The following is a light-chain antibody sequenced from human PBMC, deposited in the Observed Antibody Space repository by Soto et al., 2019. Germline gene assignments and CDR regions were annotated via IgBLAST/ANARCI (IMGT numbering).Light chain of an antibody. Sequence: DVQMTQSPSSLSASVGDRVTITCQASQNINSWLAWYQQRPGKAPKLLIYDVSSLQSGVPSRFSGSGSGTEFTLTISSVQPDDFATYFCQQYDTFSTFGQGTKVDIK. CDR1: QNINSW. CDR2: DVS. CDR3: QQYDTFST. V-gene: IGKV1-5*01. J-gene: IGKJ1*01.